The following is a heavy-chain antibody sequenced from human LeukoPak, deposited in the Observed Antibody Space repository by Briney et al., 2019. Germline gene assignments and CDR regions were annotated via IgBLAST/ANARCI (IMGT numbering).Heavy chain of an antibody. CDR3: ARLGYYDSSGFHNWFDP. J-gene: IGHJ5*02. Sequence: GASVKVSCRASGGTFSSYAISWVRQAPGQGLEWMGRIIPIFGTANYAQKFQGRVTITTDESTSTAYMELSSLRSEDTAVYYCARLGYYDSSGFHNWFDPWGQGTLVTVSS. CDR2: IIPIFGTA. D-gene: IGHD3-22*01. CDR1: GGTFSSYA. V-gene: IGHV1-69*05.